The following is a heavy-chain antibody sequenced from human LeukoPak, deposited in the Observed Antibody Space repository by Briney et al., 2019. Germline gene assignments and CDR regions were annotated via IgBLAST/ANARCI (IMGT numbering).Heavy chain of an antibody. CDR1: GFTFSSYA. J-gene: IGHJ1*01. V-gene: IGHV3-23*01. D-gene: IGHD2-2*02. CDR2: ISNSGVST. Sequence: GGSLRLSCAASGFTFSSYAMSWVRQAPGKGLEWVSAISNSGVSTHYADSVKGRFTISRDNSKNTLFLHMNTLRADDMAVYYCAKDLYPHGRAEYFQHWGQGTLVTVSS. CDR3: AKDLYPHGRAEYFQH.